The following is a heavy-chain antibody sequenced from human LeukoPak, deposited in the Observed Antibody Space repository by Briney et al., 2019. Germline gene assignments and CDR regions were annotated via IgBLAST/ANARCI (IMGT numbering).Heavy chain of an antibody. J-gene: IGHJ4*02. CDR2: INHSGST. CDR1: GGSFSGYY. CDR3: ARGLGY. V-gene: IGHV4-34*01. Sequence: SETLSLTCAVYGGSFSGYYWSWIRQPPGKGLEWIGEINHSGSTNYNPSLRSRVTISVDTSKNQFSLKLSSVTAADTAVYYCARGLGYWGQGTLVTVSS.